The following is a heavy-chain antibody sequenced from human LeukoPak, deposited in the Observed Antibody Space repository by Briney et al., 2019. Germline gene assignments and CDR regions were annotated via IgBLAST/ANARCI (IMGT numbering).Heavy chain of an antibody. J-gene: IGHJ5*02. D-gene: IGHD3-16*01. CDR1: GFTFSDSA. CDR2: IRGKGFSDPP. Sequence: GGSLKLSCAASGFTFSDSAIHWVRQASGKGLEWVGRIRGKGFSDPPAYAASVRDRFTISRDDSESTAYLQMNSLKAEDTAVYYCTVPQSGGNWFDPWGPGTQVTVSS. CDR3: TVPQSGGNWFDP. V-gene: IGHV3-73*01.